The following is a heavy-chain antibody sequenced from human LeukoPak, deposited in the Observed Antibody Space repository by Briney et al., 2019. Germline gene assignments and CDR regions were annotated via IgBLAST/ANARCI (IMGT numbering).Heavy chain of an antibody. CDR3: AKVPLSSYGAHPGDY. CDR1: RFTFSSYA. CDR2: ISGSGGST. J-gene: IGHJ4*02. Sequence: GGSLRLSCAASRFTFSSYAMSWVRQAPGKGLEWVSAISGSGGSTYYADSVKGRFTISRDNSKNTLYLQMNSLRAEDTAVYYCAKVPLSSYGAHPGDYWGQGTLVTVSS. V-gene: IGHV3-23*01. D-gene: IGHD4-17*01.